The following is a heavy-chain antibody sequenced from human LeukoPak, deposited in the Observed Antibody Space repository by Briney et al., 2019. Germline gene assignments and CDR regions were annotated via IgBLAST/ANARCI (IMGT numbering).Heavy chain of an antibody. J-gene: IGHJ4*02. CDR3: GRSGGGGSGY. V-gene: IGHV4-59*01. Sequence: SETLSLTCTISGSSISSYYRSWIRQPPGKGLEWIGCIYYTGSTNYNPSLKSRVTISLDTYKNQFSLKLSSVTAADTAVYYCGRSGGGGSGYWGQGTLVTVSS. D-gene: IGHD3-16*01. CDR2: IYYTGST. CDR1: GSSISSYY.